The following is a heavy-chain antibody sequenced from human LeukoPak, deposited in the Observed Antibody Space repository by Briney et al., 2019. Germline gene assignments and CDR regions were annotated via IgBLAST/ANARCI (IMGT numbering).Heavy chain of an antibody. J-gene: IGHJ6*03. V-gene: IGHV1-69*05. D-gene: IGHD6-6*01. CDR3: ARALRIAARPEYYYYTDV. CDR1: GGTFSSYA. Sequence: SVKVSCKASGGTFSSYAISWMRQAPGQGLEWMGGIIPIFGTANYAQKFQGRVTITTDESTSTAYMELSSLRSEDTAVYYCARALRIAARPEYYYYTDVWGKGTTVTVSS. CDR2: IIPIFGTA.